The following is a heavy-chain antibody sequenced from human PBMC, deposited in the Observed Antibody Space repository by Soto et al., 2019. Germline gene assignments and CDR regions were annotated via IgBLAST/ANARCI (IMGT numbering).Heavy chain of an antibody. V-gene: IGHV3-23*01. CDR1: GFIFSSYA. CDR3: AKDSVHNLYRTSSLEDCFGP. J-gene: IGHJ5*02. CDR2: ISGTGVNT. Sequence: GGSLRLSCEASGFIFSSYAITWVRQAPGKGLEWVSTISGTGVNTYYADSVKGRFTVSRDNSKNTVWLQMNSLRAADSSVYYCAKDSVHNLYRTSSLEDCFGPWGQGTLVTVSS. D-gene: IGHD6-6*01.